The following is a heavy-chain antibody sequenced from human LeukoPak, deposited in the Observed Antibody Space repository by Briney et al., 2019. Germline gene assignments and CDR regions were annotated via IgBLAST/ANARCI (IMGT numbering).Heavy chain of an antibody. D-gene: IGHD3-3*01. J-gene: IGHJ6*03. CDR3: ARSGYDFWSGYPSTTFYMDV. CDR2: IYTSGST. Sequence: EASETLSLTCTVSGGSISSYYWSWIRQPAGKGLEWIGRIYTSGSTNYNPSLKSRVTVSVDTSKNQFSLKLSSVTAADTAVYYCARSGYDFWSGYPSTTFYMDVWGKGTTVTVSS. V-gene: IGHV4-4*07. CDR1: GGSISSYY.